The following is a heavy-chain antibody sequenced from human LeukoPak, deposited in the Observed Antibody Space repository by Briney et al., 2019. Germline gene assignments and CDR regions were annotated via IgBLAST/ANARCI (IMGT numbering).Heavy chain of an antibody. CDR2: INPSGGST. CDR3: ARGDQHYDWFDP. J-gene: IGHJ5*02. D-gene: IGHD2-2*01. Sequence: ASVKVSCKASGYTFTSYYMHWVRQAPGQGLEWMGIINPSGGSTSYAQKFQGRVTITRNTSISTAYMELSSLRSEDTAVYYCARGDQHYDWFDPWGQGTLVTVSS. CDR1: GYTFTSYY. V-gene: IGHV1-46*01.